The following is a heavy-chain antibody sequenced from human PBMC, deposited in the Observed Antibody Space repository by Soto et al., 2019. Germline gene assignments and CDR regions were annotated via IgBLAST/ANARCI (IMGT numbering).Heavy chain of an antibody. Sequence: PGGSLRLSCAASGFTFSAYDMNWVRQAPGKGLEWIAYIGSSGGVIHYADSVKGRFTIARDNAKNSLFLQLSGLRVDDTAVYFCTRELGLTCTTASCAYNWLDVWGQGTLVTVSS. D-gene: IGHD2-2*01. CDR1: GFTFSAYD. CDR2: IGSSGGVI. V-gene: IGHV3-21*05. CDR3: TRELGLTCTTASCAYNWLDV. J-gene: IGHJ5*02.